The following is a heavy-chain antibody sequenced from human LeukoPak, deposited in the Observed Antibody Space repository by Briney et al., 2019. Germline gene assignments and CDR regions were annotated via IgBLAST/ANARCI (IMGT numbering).Heavy chain of an antibody. CDR2: ISAYNGNT. J-gene: IGHJ4*02. CDR1: GYTFKSYG. D-gene: IGHD5-24*01. V-gene: IGHV1-18*01. Sequence: GTSVKVSCKASGYTFKSYGISWVRQAPGQGLEWIGWISAYNGNTNYAQKLQGRVTMTTDTSTSTAYMKLRSLRSDGTAVYYCARDRGGMATPDRYWGQGTLVTVSS. CDR3: ARDRGGMATPDRY.